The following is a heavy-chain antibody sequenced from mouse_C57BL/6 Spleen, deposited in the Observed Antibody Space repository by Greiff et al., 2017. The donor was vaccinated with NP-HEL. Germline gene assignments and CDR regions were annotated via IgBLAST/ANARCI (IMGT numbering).Heavy chain of an antibody. Sequence: QVQLQQSGAELVRPGTSVKVSCKASGYAFTNYLIEWVKQRPGQGLEWIGVINPGSGGTNYNEKFKGKATLTADKSSSTAYMQLSSLTSEDSAVYFWARSIYGSSYDFDVWGTGTTVTVSS. CDR2: INPGSGGT. J-gene: IGHJ1*03. CDR3: ARSIYGSSYDFDV. CDR1: GYAFTNYL. V-gene: IGHV1-54*01. D-gene: IGHD1-1*01.